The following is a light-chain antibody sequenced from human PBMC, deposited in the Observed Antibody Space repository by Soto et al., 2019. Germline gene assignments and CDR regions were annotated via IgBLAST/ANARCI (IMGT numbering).Light chain of an antibody. Sequence: QSVLTQPASVSGSPGQSITISCTGTSSDIGGYNYVSWYQQPPGKAPKLMIYEVSNRPSGVSNRFSGSKSGNTASLTISGLQAEDEADYYCSSYTSSTTLVFDGGTQLTVL. CDR2: EVS. CDR3: SSYTSSTTLV. V-gene: IGLV2-14*01. CDR1: SSDIGGYNY. J-gene: IGLJ2*01.